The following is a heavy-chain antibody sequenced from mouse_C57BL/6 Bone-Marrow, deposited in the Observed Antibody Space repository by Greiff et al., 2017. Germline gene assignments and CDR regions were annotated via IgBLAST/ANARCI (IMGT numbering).Heavy chain of an antibody. CDR1: GYTFTSYG. Sequence: QVQLQQSGAELARPGASVKLSCKASGYTFTSYGISWVKQRTGQGLEWIGEIYPRSGNTYYNEKFKGKATLTADKSSSTAYMELRSLTSADSAVFFCARRDCGSSVFAYWGQGTLVTVSA. CDR2: IYPRSGNT. J-gene: IGHJ3*01. V-gene: IGHV1-81*01. CDR3: ARRDCGSSVFAY. D-gene: IGHD1-1*01.